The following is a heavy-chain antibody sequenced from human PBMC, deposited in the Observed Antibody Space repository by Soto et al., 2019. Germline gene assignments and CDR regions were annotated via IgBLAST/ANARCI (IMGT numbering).Heavy chain of an antibody. CDR2: INPSGGST. V-gene: IGHV1-46*03. D-gene: IGHD2-15*01. Sequence: ASVKVSCKASGGTFSSYTISWVRQAPGQGLEWMGIINPSGGSTSYAQKFQGRVTMTRDTSTSTVYMELSSLRSEDAAVYYCARVSCSGGSCYSIDYWGQGTLVTVSS. J-gene: IGHJ4*02. CDR3: ARVSCSGGSCYSIDY. CDR1: GGTFSSYT.